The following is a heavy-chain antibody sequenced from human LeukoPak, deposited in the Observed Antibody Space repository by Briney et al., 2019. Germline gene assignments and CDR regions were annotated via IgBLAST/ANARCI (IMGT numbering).Heavy chain of an antibody. CDR3: ARGGIAAAGIGLDY. J-gene: IGHJ4*02. D-gene: IGHD6-13*01. CDR2: MNPNSGNT. V-gene: IGHV1-8*01. CDR1: GYTFTSYD. Sequence: ASVKVSCKASGYTFTSYDINWVRQATGQGLEWMGWMNPNSGNTDYAQKFQGRVTMTTDTSTSTAYMELRSLRSDDTAVYYCARGGIAAAGIGLDYWGQGTLVTVSS.